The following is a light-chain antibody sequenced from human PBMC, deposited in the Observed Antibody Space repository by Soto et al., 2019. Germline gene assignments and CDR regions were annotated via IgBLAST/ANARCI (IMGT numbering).Light chain of an antibody. J-gene: IGKJ2*01. V-gene: IGKV3-20*01. CDR2: GAS. CDR1: QSVSSSY. Sequence: EIVLTQSPGTLSLSPGERATLSCRASQSVSSSYLAWYQQKPGQAPRLLIYGASSRATGIPDRFSGSGSGTDFTLTISGLQRDDFATYYCQQSYSTPRTFGQGTTLEIK. CDR3: QQSYSTPRT.